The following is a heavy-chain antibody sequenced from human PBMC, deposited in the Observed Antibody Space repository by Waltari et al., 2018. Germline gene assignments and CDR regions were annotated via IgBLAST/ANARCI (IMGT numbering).Heavy chain of an antibody. J-gene: IGHJ4*02. CDR3: ASRGGSGADY. V-gene: IGHV4-34*01. D-gene: IGHD3-10*01. Sequence: QVQLQQWGAGLLKPSETLSLTCAVYGGSFSGYYWSWIRQPPGKGMEWSGEINHRGSTNYNPSLKSRVTISVDTSKNQFSLKLSSVTAADTAVYYCASRGGSGADYWGQGTLVTVSS. CDR2: INHRGST. CDR1: GGSFSGYY.